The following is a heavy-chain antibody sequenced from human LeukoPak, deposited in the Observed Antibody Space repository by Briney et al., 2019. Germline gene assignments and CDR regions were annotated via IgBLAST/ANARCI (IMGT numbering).Heavy chain of an antibody. V-gene: IGHV3-23*01. CDR1: GFTFTTYA. CDR3: ARTNLGSGWRFDY. J-gene: IGHJ4*02. Sequence: GGSLRLSCAASGFTFTTYAMSWVRQAPGKGLEWVSGISNTGESTNYADSVKGRFTISRDNSKNTLYLQMNSLRAEDTAVYYCARTNLGSGWRFDYWGQGTLVTVSS. D-gene: IGHD6-19*01. CDR2: ISNTGEST.